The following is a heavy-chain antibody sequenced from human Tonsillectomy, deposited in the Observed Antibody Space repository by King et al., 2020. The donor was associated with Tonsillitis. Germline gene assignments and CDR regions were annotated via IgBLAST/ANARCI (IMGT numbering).Heavy chain of an antibody. CDR3: VHRRLGYNVNGNWGYFDY. CDR2: IYWDNDK. Sequence: TLKESGPTLVQPTQTLTLTCTFSGFSLTTTGVGVGCVRQPPGKALEWLALIYWDNDKRYSPSLKNRLTISKDTSKNQVVITMTNMDPVDTATYYCVHRRLGYNVNGNWGYFDYGGQGTLVT. CDR1: GFSLTTTGVG. J-gene: IGHJ4*02. V-gene: IGHV2-5*02. D-gene: IGHD7-27*01.